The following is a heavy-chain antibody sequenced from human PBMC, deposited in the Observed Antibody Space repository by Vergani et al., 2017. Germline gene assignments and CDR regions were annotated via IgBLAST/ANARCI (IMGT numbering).Heavy chain of an antibody. J-gene: IGHJ4*02. D-gene: IGHD2-21*02. Sequence: EVQLVESGGGLVQPGGSLRLSCAASGFTFISYWMSWVRQAPGKGLEWVANIKQDGSEKYSVDAVKGRFTISRDNAKNSLYLQMNSLRAEDTAVYYCARAEHIVVVTAIHPFDYWGQGTLVTVSS. CDR3: ARAEHIVVVTAIHPFDY. CDR2: IKQDGSEK. CDR1: GFTFISYW. V-gene: IGHV3-7*02.